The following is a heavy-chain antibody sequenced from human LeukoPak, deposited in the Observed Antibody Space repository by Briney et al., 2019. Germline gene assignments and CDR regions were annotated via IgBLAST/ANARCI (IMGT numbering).Heavy chain of an antibody. Sequence: PSETLSLTCAVYGGSFSGYYWTWIRQPPGKGLEWIGEINHSGSTNYNPSPKSRVTISVDTSKNQFSLKLRSVTAADTAVYYCARVIGSYYYMDGWGKGTTVTVSS. CDR2: INHSGST. V-gene: IGHV4-34*01. CDR1: GGSFSGYY. J-gene: IGHJ6*03. D-gene: IGHD5-12*01. CDR3: ARVIGSYYYMDG.